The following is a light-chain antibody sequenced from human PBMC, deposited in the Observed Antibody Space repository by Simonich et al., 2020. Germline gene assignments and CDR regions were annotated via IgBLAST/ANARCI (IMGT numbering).Light chain of an antibody. CDR2: WTS. CDR3: QQYYSTPYT. Sequence: DIVMTQSPDSLAVSLGERATLNCKSSQSVLYSSNNKNYLAWYQQKPGQTPKLHIYWTSTRESGVPDRFSGSGSGTDFTLTISSLQAEDVAVYYCQQYYSTPYTFGQGTKLEIK. CDR1: QSVLYSSNNKNY. J-gene: IGKJ2*01. V-gene: IGKV4-1*01.